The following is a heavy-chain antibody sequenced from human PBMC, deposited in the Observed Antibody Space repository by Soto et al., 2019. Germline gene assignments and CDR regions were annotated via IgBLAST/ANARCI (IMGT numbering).Heavy chain of an antibody. CDR1: GYTFTSYG. V-gene: IGHV1-18*01. D-gene: IGHD1-7*01. CDR2: ISAYNGNT. J-gene: IGHJ6*03. CDR3: ARDRETGTRRYYYYMDV. Sequence: QVQLVQSGAEVKKPGASVKVSCKASGYTFTSYGISWVRQAPGQGLEWMGWISAYNGNTNYAQKLQGRVTMTTDTSTSTADMELRSLRSDDTAVYYCARDRETGTRRYYYYMDVWGKGTTVTVSS.